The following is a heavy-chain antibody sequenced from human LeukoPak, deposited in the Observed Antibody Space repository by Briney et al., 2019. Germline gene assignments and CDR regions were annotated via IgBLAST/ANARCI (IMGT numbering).Heavy chain of an antibody. D-gene: IGHD6-19*01. CDR2: IRKRPNSYTT. V-gene: IGHV3-72*01. J-gene: IGHJ4*02. CDR3: ARVSTTVAGSDYLDY. CDR1: GFTFSDHF. Sequence: GGFLRLSCAASGFTFSDHFMDWVRQAPGKGLEWVGRIRKRPNSYTTEYAASVQGRFAISRDDSKNSLYLQMNSLKTEDTAVYYCARVSTTVAGSDYLDYWGQGTQVTISS.